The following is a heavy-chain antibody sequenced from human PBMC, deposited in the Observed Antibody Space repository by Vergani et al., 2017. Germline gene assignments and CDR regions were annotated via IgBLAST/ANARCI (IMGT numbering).Heavy chain of an antibody. D-gene: IGHD2-2*01. CDR1: GFTFSDYY. V-gene: IGHV3-11*06. CDR2: ISSSSSYT. J-gene: IGHJ6*02. Sequence: QVQLVESGGGLVKPGGSLRLSCAASGFTFSDYYMSWIRQAPGKGLEWVSYISSSSSYTNYADSVKGRFTISRDNAKNSLYLQMNSLRAEDTAVYYCARYCSSTSCHYGMDVWGQGTTVTVS. CDR3: ARYCSSTSCHYGMDV.